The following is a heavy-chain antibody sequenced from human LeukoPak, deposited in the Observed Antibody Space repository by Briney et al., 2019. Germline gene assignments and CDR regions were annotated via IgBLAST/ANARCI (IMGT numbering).Heavy chain of an antibody. D-gene: IGHD1-26*01. CDR2: INPKTGVT. CDR1: GYAFTDYY. CDR3: ARDLAMYSPDLDY. V-gene: IGHV1-2*02. J-gene: IGHJ4*02. Sequence: ASVKVSCKASGYAFTDYYLHWVRQAPGHGLEWMGWINPKTGVTKYAQNFQGRVTMTRDTSINTAYMEVSRLRSDDTAVFYCARDLAMYSPDLDYWGQGTLVTVSS.